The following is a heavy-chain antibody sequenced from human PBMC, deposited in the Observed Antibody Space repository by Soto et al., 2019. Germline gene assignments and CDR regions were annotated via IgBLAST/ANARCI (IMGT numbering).Heavy chain of an antibody. Sequence: EVQLLESGGGLVQPGGSLRLSCAASGFTFSSYAMSWVRQAPGKGLEGVSAISGSGGSTYYADSVKGRFTISRDNSKNTLYLQMNSLRAEDTAVYYCAKDRRYGYDRKLIHFDYWGQGTLVTVSS. CDR1: GFTFSSYA. CDR2: ISGSGGST. J-gene: IGHJ4*02. D-gene: IGHD5-12*01. V-gene: IGHV3-23*01. CDR3: AKDRRYGYDRKLIHFDY.